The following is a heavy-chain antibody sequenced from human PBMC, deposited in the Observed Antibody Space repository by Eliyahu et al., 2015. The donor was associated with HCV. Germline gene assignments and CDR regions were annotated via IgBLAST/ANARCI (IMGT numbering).Heavy chain of an antibody. CDR3: AREVDSSGAFDY. D-gene: IGHD3-22*01. Sequence: QVQLVESGGGVVQPGRSLRLSXXXXGXXFSSYGTAWGRQAPGKGLEWVAVIWYDGSNKYYADSVKGRFTISRDNSKNTLYLQMNSLRAEDTAVYYCAREVDSSGAFDYWGQGTLVTVSS. V-gene: IGHV3-33*01. CDR1: GXXFSSYG. J-gene: IGHJ4*02. CDR2: IWYDGSNK.